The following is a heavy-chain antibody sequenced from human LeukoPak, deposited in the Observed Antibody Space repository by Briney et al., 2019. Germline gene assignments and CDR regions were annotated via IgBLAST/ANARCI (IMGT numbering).Heavy chain of an antibody. CDR2: ISYDGSNQ. CDR3: GKNRRYDYDGTVVGS. D-gene: IGHD4-23*01. CDR1: GFTFSSFG. J-gene: IGHJ4*02. Sequence: GGSLRLSCAASGFTFSSFGMHWVRQAPGKGLESVAFISYDGSNQNHADSVKGRFTISRDNSKNTLYLQMNSLRAEDTAVYYCGKNRRYDYDGTVVGSWGQGALVTVSS. V-gene: IGHV3-30*18.